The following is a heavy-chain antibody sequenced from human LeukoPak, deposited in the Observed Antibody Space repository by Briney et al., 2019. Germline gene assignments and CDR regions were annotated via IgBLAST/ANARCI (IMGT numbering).Heavy chain of an antibody. CDR3: ARENGYKYDY. D-gene: IGHD5-24*01. J-gene: IGHJ4*02. Sequence: KSSETLSLTCTVSGGSISSYYWSWFRQPPGKGLEWIGSIYHSGSTNYNPSLKSRVTISVDTSKNQFSLKLRSVAAADTAVYYCARENGYKYDYWGQGTLVTVSS. CDR2: IYHSGST. V-gene: IGHV4-59*01. CDR1: GGSISSYY.